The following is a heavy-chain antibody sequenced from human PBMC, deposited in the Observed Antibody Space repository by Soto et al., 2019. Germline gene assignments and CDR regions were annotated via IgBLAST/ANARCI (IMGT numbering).Heavy chain of an antibody. CDR1: GGSISSYY. Sequence: PETLSLTCTVSGGSISSYYWSWIRQPPGKGLEWIGYIYYSGSTNYNPSLKSRVTISVDTSKNQFSLKLSSVTAADTAVYYCASKRGNGMDVWGQGTTVTVSS. CDR3: ASKRGNGMDV. D-gene: IGHD3-10*01. CDR2: IYYSGST. V-gene: IGHV4-59*01. J-gene: IGHJ6*02.